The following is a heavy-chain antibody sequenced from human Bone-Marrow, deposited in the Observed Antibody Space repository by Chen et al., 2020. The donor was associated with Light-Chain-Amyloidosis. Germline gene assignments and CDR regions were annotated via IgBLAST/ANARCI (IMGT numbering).Heavy chain of an antibody. CDR1: GFSFSTSD. V-gene: IGHV3-23*04. CDR2: ISSVGST. CDR3: VRDHISYDYYGMDV. J-gene: IGHJ6*02. Sequence: EVQVVESGGGLVQPGGSLRLSCAASGFSFSTSDMSWVRQAPGKGLEWVSGISSVGSTFYADSVKCRFTISRDNSKNTLFLQMISLRAEYTAVYYCVRDHISYDYYGMDVWGQGTTVAVSS.